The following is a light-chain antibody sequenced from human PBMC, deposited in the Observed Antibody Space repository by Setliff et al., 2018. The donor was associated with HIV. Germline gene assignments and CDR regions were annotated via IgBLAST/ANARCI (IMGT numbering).Light chain of an antibody. Sequence: QSALTQPRSVSGSPGQSVTIPCTGTSSDVGSYNYVTWYQQHPGKVPKLMIYDVTRRPSGVPDRSSGSRSGNTASLTISGLQAEDEADYYCSSFARRLHVFGTGTKVTVL. J-gene: IGLJ1*01. CDR2: DVT. CDR3: SSFARRLHV. CDR1: SSDVGSYNY. V-gene: IGLV2-11*01.